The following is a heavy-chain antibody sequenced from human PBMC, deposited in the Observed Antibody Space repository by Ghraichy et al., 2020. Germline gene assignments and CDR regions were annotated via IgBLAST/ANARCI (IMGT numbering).Heavy chain of an antibody. CDR1: GYSFSNYW. D-gene: IGHD1-26*01. Sequence: GESLNISCKGSGYSFSNYWIGWVRQMPGKGLEWMGNIYPGDSDTRYSPSLEGQVTISADKSTSTAYLQWSSLKASDTGMYYCARSDSGGYDGYFDFWGRGTLVTVSS. CDR2: IYPGDSDT. J-gene: IGHJ2*01. V-gene: IGHV5-51*01. CDR3: ARSDSGGYDGYFDF.